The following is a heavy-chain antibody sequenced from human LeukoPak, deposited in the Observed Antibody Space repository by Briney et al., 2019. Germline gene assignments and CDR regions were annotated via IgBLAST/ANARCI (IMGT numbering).Heavy chain of an antibody. CDR3: ARDYVAKGYYYMDV. CDR2: IYYSGST. Sequence: PSETLSLTCTVSGGSISSYYWSWIRQPPGKGLEWIGYIYYSGSTNYNPSLKSRVTISVDTSKNQFSLKLSSVTAADTAVYYCARDYVAKGYYYMDVWGKGTTVTVSS. J-gene: IGHJ6*03. D-gene: IGHD2-15*01. CDR1: GGSISSYY. V-gene: IGHV4-59*01.